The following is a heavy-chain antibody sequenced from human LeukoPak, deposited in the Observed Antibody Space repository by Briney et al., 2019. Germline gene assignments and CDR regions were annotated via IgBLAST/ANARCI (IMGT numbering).Heavy chain of an antibody. CDR3: AKVGDYYGSGKYSNFDY. CDR1: GFTFSGYA. J-gene: IGHJ4*02. Sequence: GGSLRLSCAASGFTFSGYAMTWVRQTPGKGLEWVSAISGSGSTTYYAGSVKGRFTISRDNSKNTLYLQMSSLRAEDTAVYYCAKVGDYYGSGKYSNFDYWGQGILVTVSS. V-gene: IGHV3-23*01. D-gene: IGHD3-10*01. CDR2: ISGSGSTT.